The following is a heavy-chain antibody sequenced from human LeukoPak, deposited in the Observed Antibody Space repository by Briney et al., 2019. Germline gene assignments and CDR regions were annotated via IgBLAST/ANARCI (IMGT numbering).Heavy chain of an antibody. V-gene: IGHV4-59*01. CDR1: GASISSYY. CDR2: IYYSGST. D-gene: IGHD5-12*01. CDR3: ARLNRGATSLYFDY. Sequence: PSETLSLTCTVSGASISSYYWSWIRQPPGKGLEWIGYIYYSGSTNNNPSLKSRVTISVDTSKNQFSLKLSSVTAAGTAVYYCARLNRGATSLYFDYWGQGTLVTVSS. J-gene: IGHJ4*02.